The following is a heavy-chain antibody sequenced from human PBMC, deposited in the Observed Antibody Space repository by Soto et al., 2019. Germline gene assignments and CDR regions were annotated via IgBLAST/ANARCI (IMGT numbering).Heavy chain of an antibody. CDR3: ARSPGVFDY. CDR2: LVPVFGTA. D-gene: IGHD3-10*01. J-gene: IGHJ4*02. Sequence: QVQLVQSGAEVQKPGSSVKVSCKASGGTFSSLAISWVRQAPGQGLEWMGGLVPVFGTANYAQKFQDRVTITSDKSTSTSYMELSSLRYEDTAVYYCARSPGVFDYWGQGTLVTVSS. V-gene: IGHV1-69*06. CDR1: GGTFSSLA.